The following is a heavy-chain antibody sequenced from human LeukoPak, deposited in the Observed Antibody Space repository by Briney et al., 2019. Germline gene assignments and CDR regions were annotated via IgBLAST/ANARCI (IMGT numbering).Heavy chain of an antibody. CDR1: GITFSDAW. J-gene: IGHJ6*02. CDR3: TTEGVFSASIRV. Sequence: PGGSLRLSCTASGITFSDAWMSWVRQAPGKGLEWVGRIRSRVDGGTVDYAAPVKGRVTISRDESENTLYLQMNSLRTEDTAVYYCTTEGVFSASIRVWGQGTTVTVSS. D-gene: IGHD2-2*02. V-gene: IGHV3-15*01. CDR2: IRSRVDGGTV.